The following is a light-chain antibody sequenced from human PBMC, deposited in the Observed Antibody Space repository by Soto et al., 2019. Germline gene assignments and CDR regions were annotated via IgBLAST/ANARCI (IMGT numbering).Light chain of an antibody. V-gene: IGKV3-20*01. Sequence: EIVLTQSPGTLSLSPGERATLSCRASQSVSSSYLAWYQQKPDQAPRLLIYGASSRATGIPDRFSGSGSGTDFTLTISRLEPEDFAVYYCQQYRSSPHTFGEGTKLEIK. CDR3: QQYRSSPHT. CDR1: QSVSSSY. CDR2: GAS. J-gene: IGKJ2*01.